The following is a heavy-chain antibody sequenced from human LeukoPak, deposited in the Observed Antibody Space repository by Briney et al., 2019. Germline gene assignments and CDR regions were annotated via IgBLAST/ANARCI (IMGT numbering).Heavy chain of an antibody. J-gene: IGHJ6*02. Sequence: SVKVSCKASGGTFSSYAISWVRQAPGQGLEWMGGIIPIFGTANYAQKFQGRVTITADESTSTAYMELSSLRSEDTAVYYCARGGSGYYYGYYYYYGMDVWGQGTTVTVSS. D-gene: IGHD3-22*01. V-gene: IGHV1-69*01. CDR3: ARGGSGYYYGYYYYYGMDV. CDR1: GGTFSSYA. CDR2: IIPIFGTA.